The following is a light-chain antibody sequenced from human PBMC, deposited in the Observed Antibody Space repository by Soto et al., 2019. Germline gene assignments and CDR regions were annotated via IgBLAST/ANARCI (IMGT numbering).Light chain of an antibody. CDR1: QSVSNN. J-gene: IGKJ1*01. Sequence: ETVMTQSPATLSVSPGERATLSCSASQSVSNNLAWYQQKPGQAPRLLIYGASTRATDIPARCSGSGSGTEFTLTFSSLQSEDFAVYYCQQYNNWPRWTFGYGSQVAIK. CDR3: QQYNNWPRWT. V-gene: IGKV3-15*01. CDR2: GAS.